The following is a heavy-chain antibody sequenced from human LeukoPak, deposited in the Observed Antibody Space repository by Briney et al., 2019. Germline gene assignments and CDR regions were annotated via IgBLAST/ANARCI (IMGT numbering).Heavy chain of an antibody. V-gene: IGHV3-9*01. CDR2: ISWNSGSI. CDR1: GFTFDDYA. Sequence: GGSLRLSCAASGFTFDDYAMHWVRQAPGKGLEWVSGISWNSGSIGYADSVKGRFTISRDNAKNSLYLQMNSLRAEDTALYYCAKDIGAFSESYWDYWGQGTLVTVSS. CDR3: AKDIGAFSESYWDY. D-gene: IGHD6-19*01. J-gene: IGHJ4*02.